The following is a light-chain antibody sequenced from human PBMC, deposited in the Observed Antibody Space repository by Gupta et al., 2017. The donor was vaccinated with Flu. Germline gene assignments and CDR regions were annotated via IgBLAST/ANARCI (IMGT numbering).Light chain of an antibody. J-gene: IGKJ4*01. CDR2: DAS. CDR1: QSVSSY. V-gene: IGKV3-11*01. Sequence: EIVLTQSPATLSLSPGERATLSCRASQSVSSYLAWYQQKPGQAPRLIIYDASNSASGIPDRFSGSGSGTDFTLTSSSREHEDFAVYYWQQRSNWITFGGGTKVEIK. CDR3: QQRSNWIT.